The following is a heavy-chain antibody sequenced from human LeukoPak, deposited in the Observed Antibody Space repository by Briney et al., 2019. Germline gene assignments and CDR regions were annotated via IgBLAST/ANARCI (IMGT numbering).Heavy chain of an antibody. V-gene: IGHV4-59*01. J-gene: IGHJ5*01. CDR1: GASIGSYF. CDR3: ARARSDYDSDSWLDA. CDR2: IYYGGGT. Sequence: SETLSLTCTVSGASIGSYFWSWIRQPPGKGLEWIGYIYYGGGTNYNPSFESRITISVDTSKNRISLNLTSVTASDTAIYYCARARSDYDSDSWLDAWGQGTPVTVSS. D-gene: IGHD5-12*01.